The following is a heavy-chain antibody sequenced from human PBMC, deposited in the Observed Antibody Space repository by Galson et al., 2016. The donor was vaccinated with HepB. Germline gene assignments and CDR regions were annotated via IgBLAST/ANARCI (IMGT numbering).Heavy chain of an antibody. V-gene: IGHV1-69*02. J-gene: IGHJ3*02. CDR3: AIINPGDPFDM. CDR2: IIPILGVA. Sequence: WMGRIIPILGVANYPQKFQGRVTITADKSSSTAYMQLSSVTAADTAVYYRAIINPGDPFDMWGQGTVVTVSS.